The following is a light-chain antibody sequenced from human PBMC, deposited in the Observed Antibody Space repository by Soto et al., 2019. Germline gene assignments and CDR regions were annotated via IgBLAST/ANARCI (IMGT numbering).Light chain of an antibody. J-gene: IGLJ1*01. V-gene: IGLV2-14*01. Sequence: QSVLTQPASVSGSPGQSITISCTGTSSDVGGYNYVSWYQQHPGKAPKLMIYEVSNRPSGVSNRFSGSKSGNTASLTISGLQAEDEADYYCSSYTSSSTLIVLGTGTKLTVL. CDR3: SSYTSSSTLIV. CDR2: EVS. CDR1: SSDVGGYNY.